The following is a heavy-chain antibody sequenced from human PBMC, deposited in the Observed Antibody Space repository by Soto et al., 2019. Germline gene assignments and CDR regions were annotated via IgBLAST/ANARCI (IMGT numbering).Heavy chain of an antibody. V-gene: IGHV1-3*01. D-gene: IGHD4-17*01. Sequence: GASVQVSCKASGYTFTSYAMHWVRQAPGQRLEWMGWINAGNGNTKYSQKFQGRVTITRDTSASTAYMELSSLISEDTAVYYCARYLPTTATFDYWGQGTLVTVSS. CDR1: GYTFTSYA. CDR2: INAGNGNT. CDR3: ARYLPTTATFDY. J-gene: IGHJ4*02.